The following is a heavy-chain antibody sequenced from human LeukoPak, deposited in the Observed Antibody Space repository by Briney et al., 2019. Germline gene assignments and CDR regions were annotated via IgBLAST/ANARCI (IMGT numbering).Heavy chain of an antibody. Sequence: PGGSLRLSCAASGFTFSSYAMSWVRQAPGKGLEWVAVISYDGSNKYYADSVKGRFTISRDNSKNTLYLQMNSLRAEDTAVYYCARRAVSGSYYGYWGQGTLVTVSS. CDR3: ARRAVSGSYYGY. CDR1: GFTFSSYA. CDR2: ISYDGSNK. J-gene: IGHJ4*02. V-gene: IGHV3-30*04. D-gene: IGHD1-26*01.